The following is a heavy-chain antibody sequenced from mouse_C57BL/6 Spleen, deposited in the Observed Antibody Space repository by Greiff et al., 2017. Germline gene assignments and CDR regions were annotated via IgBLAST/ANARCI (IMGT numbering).Heavy chain of an antibody. V-gene: IGHV1-85*01. CDR1: GYTFTSYD. CDR3: ARKGFAY. CDR2: IYPRDGST. J-gene: IGHJ3*01. Sequence: VHLVESGPELVKPGASVKLSCKASGYTFTSYDINWVKQRPGQGLEWIGWIYPRDGSTKYNEKFKGKATLTVDTSSSTAYMELHSLTSEDSAVYFCARKGFAYWGQGTLVTVSA.